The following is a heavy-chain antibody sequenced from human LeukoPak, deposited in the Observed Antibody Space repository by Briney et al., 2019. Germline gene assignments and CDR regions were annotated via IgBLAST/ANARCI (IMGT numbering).Heavy chain of an antibody. CDR1: GYTFTGYY. CDR3: AREARSCSSTSCLYYFDY. J-gene: IGHJ4*02. Sequence: ASVKVSCKASGYTFTGYYMHWVRQAPGQGLEWMGWINPNSGGTNYAQKFQGRVTMTRDTSISTAYMELSSLRSEDTAVYYCAREARSCSSTSCLYYFDYWGQGTLVTVSS. CDR2: INPNSGGT. V-gene: IGHV1-2*02. D-gene: IGHD2-2*01.